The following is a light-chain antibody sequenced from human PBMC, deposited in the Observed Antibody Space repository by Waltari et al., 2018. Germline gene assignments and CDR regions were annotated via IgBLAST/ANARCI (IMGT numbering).Light chain of an antibody. CDR2: KVS. CDR3: MQATHWPVT. Sequence: DVGLTQSPLSLPVTLVQPASISCRSSQTLVYTYAISYLTWFQQRPGQAPRRLIYKVSNRDSGVPDRFSGSGSGTDFTLMISSVEADDVGVYFCMQATHWPVTFGQGTRLEIK. J-gene: IGKJ5*01. V-gene: IGKV2-30*01. CDR1: QTLVYTYAISY.